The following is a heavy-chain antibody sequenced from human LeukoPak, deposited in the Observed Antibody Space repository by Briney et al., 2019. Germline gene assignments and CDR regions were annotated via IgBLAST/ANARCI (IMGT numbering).Heavy chain of an antibody. Sequence: ASVKVSCKASGYTCTSYAMNWVRQAPGQGLEWMGWINTNTGNPTYAQGFTGRFVFSLDTSVSTAYLQISSLKAEDTAVYYCARDGYYDILTGYYYGMDVWGQGTTVTVSS. CDR3: ARDGYYDILTGYYYGMDV. J-gene: IGHJ6*02. D-gene: IGHD3-9*01. CDR2: INTNTGNP. CDR1: GYTCTSYA. V-gene: IGHV7-4-1*02.